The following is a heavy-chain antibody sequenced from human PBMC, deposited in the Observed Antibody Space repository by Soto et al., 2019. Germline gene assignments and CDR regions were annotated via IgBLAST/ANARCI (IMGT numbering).Heavy chain of an antibody. CDR2: ISAYNGNT. CDR3: ARVVAASHYYSYMDV. V-gene: IGHV1-18*01. CDR1: GYTFTSYG. J-gene: IGHJ6*03. D-gene: IGHD2-15*01. Sequence: ASVKVSCKASGYTFTSYGISWVRQAPGQGLEWMGWISAYNGNTNYAQKLQGRVTMTTDTSTSTAYMELRSLRSDDTAVYYCARVVAASHYYSYMDVWGKGTTVTVSS.